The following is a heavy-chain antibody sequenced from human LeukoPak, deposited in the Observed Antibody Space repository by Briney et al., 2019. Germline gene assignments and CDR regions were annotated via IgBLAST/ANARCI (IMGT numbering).Heavy chain of an antibody. J-gene: IGHJ6*04. V-gene: IGHV3-30*04. CDR1: GFTFSSYA. CDR3: AELGITMIGGV. Sequence: PGGSLRLSCAASGFTFSSYAMHWVRQAPGKGLEWVAIISFDGDHKYFTDSVKGRFTISRDNAKNTLDLQMNSLRPEDTAVYYCAELGITMIGGVWGKGTTVTISS. CDR2: ISFDGDHK. D-gene: IGHD3-10*02.